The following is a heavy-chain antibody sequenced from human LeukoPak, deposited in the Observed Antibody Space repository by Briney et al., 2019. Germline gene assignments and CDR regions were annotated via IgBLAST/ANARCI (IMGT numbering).Heavy chain of an antibody. CDR1: GGSISSGSYY. J-gene: IGHJ6*03. V-gene: IGHV4-61*02. Sequence: SQTLSLTCTVSGGSISSGSYYWSWIRQPAGKGLEWIGRIYTSGSTNYNPSLKSRVTISLDTSKNQFSLKLSSVTAADTAVYYCASFTMVRGVPPFYYYYYVDVWGKGTTVTVSS. CDR3: ASFTMVRGVPPFYYYYYVDV. D-gene: IGHD3-10*01. CDR2: IYTSGST.